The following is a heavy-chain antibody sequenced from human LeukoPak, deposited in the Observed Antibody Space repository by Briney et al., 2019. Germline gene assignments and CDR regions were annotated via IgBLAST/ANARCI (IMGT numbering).Heavy chain of an antibody. Sequence: PSETLSLTCTVSDGSISNYYWSWIRQPPGKGLEWIGNIYNSGSTNYNPSLKSRVTISIDTSKNQFSLKLSSVTAADTAVYYCARGGNSWFGPWGLGTLVTVSS. CDR1: DGSISNYY. V-gene: IGHV4-59*01. CDR2: IYNSGST. J-gene: IGHJ5*02. CDR3: ARGGNSWFGP. D-gene: IGHD3-10*01.